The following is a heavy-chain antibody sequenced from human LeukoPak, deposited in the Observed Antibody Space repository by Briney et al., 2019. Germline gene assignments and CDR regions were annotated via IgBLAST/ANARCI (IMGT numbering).Heavy chain of an antibody. J-gene: IGHJ4*02. Sequence: SETLSLTCTVSLASISSGGYYWSWIRQFPGKGLEWIGYIYDSGTIYSNPSLKSRLTLSVDTSKNQLSLRLTSVTAADTAVYYCASSYSNSWYDYWGQGTLVTVPS. V-gene: IGHV4-31*03. CDR2: IYDSGTI. CDR3: ASSYSNSWYDY. CDR1: LASISSGGYY. D-gene: IGHD6-13*01.